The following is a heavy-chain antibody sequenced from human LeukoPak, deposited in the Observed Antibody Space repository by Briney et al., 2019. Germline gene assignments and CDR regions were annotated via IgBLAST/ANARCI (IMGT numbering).Heavy chain of an antibody. V-gene: IGHV3-66*01. CDR1: EFSVGSNY. D-gene: IGHD3-10*01. CDR2: IYSGGST. Sequence: GGSLRLSCAASEFSVGSNYMTWVRQAPGKGLEWVSLIYSGGSTYYADSVKGRFTISRDNSKNTLYLQMNSLRAEDTAVYYCARGPGSGSYTLDPWGQGTLVTVSS. J-gene: IGHJ5*02. CDR3: ARGPGSGSYTLDP.